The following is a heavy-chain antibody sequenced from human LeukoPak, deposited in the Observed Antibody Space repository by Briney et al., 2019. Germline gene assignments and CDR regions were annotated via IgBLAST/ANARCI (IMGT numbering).Heavy chain of an antibody. D-gene: IGHD3-3*01. Sequence: VKPGGSLRLSCAASGFTFSDYYMSWIRQAPGKGLEWVSYISSSGSTIYYADSVKGRFTISRGNAKNSLYLQMNSLRAEDTAVYYCANFPITIFGVVIDYWGQGTLVTVSS. V-gene: IGHV3-11*01. CDR2: ISSSGSTI. J-gene: IGHJ4*02. CDR1: GFTFSDYY. CDR3: ANFPITIFGVVIDY.